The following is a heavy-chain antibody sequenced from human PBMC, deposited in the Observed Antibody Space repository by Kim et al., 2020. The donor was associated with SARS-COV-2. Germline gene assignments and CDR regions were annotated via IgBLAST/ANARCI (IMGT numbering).Heavy chain of an antibody. J-gene: IGHJ4*02. V-gene: IGHV4-31*02. Sequence: TPSLMSRVTISVNTSKNQFSLKLSSVTAADTAVYYCARVWYYGSGSLVDYWGQGTLVTVSS. CDR3: ARVWYYGSGSLVDY. D-gene: IGHD3-10*01.